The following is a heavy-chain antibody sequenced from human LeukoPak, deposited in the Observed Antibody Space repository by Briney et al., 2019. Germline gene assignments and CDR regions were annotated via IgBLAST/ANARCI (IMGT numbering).Heavy chain of an antibody. Sequence: XXWXWIRQPPGXGLEWIGYIYYSGSTNYNPSLKSRVTISVDTSKNQFSLKLSSVTAADTAVYYCARERMAVAGGYYFDYWGQGTLVTVSS. CDR3: ARERMAVAGGYYFDY. CDR1: XX. D-gene: IGHD6-19*01. V-gene: IGHV4-59*01. CDR2: IYYSGST. J-gene: IGHJ4*02.